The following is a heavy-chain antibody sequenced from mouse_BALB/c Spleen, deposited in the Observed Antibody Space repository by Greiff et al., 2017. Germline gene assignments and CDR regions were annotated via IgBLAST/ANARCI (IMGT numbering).Heavy chain of an antibody. D-gene: IGHD1-1*01. CDR3: ARRAVVAPYAMDY. Sequence: EVKVEESGGGLVQPGGSLKLSCAASGFTFSSYTMSWVRQTPEKRLEWVAYISNGGGSTYYPDTVKGRFTISRDNAKNTLYLQMSSLKSEDTAMYYCARRAVVAPYAMDYWGQGTSVTVSS. V-gene: IGHV5-12-2*01. CDR1: GFTFSSYT. CDR2: ISNGGGST. J-gene: IGHJ4*01.